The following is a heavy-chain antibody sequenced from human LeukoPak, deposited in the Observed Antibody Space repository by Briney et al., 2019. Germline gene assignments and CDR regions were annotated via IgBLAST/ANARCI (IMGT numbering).Heavy chain of an antibody. CDR2: IYYTGST. D-gene: IGHD1-26*01. CDR3: ARDSGMVALDY. Sequence: SETLSLTCTVSGGSISSDYWSWIRQPPGKGLEWIGYIYYTGSTNYNPSLKSRVTISLDRSKNQFPLKLNSVTAADTAVYYCARDSGMVALDYWGQGTLVTVSS. V-gene: IGHV4-59*01. J-gene: IGHJ4*02. CDR1: GGSISSDY.